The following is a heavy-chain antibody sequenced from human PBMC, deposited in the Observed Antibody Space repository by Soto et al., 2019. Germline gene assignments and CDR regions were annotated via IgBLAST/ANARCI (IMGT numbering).Heavy chain of an antibody. J-gene: IGHJ5*02. CDR2: MNPDSGVT. Sequence: QVQLVQSGAEVKKPGASVKVSCRASGYTFTTYDINWVRQATGQGLEWMGWMNPDSGVTGYAQKFQGRVTMTRDTSISTAYLELSGVRSEDTAVYYCGRRSWSVFWFDPWGQGTQVTVSS. V-gene: IGHV1-8*01. CDR1: GYTFTTYD. CDR3: GRRSWSVFWFDP. D-gene: IGHD3-3*01.